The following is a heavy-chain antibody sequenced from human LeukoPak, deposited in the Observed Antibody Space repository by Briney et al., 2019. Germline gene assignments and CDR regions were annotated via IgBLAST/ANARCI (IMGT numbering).Heavy chain of an antibody. Sequence: GGSLRLSCAASGFTFSSYAMSWVRQAPGKGLEWVSAISGSGGSTYYADSVKGRFTISRDNSKNTLYLQMNSLRAEDTAVYYCAKNLHPGYCSSTSCYPNPFDYWGQGTLVTVSS. J-gene: IGHJ4*02. CDR2: ISGSGGST. D-gene: IGHD2-2*01. CDR1: GFTFSSYA. V-gene: IGHV3-23*01. CDR3: AKNLHPGYCSSTSCYPNPFDY.